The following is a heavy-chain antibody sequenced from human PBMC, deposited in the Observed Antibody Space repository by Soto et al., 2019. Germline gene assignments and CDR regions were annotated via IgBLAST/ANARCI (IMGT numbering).Heavy chain of an antibody. V-gene: IGHV4-4*02. J-gene: IGHJ4*02. Sequence: QVQLQESGPGLVKPSGTLSLTCAVSGGSISSSNWWSWVRQPPGKGLEWIGEIYHSGSTNYNPSLQSRVTISVDKSKNQFSLKLSSVTSADTAVYYCARRDGDGIVVEYFDYWGQGTLVTVSS. CDR1: GGSISSSNW. CDR2: IYHSGST. CDR3: ARRDGDGIVVEYFDY. D-gene: IGHD6-19*01.